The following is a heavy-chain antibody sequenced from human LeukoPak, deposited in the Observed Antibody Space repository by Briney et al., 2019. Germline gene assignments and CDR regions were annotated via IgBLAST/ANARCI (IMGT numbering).Heavy chain of an antibody. Sequence: GGSLRLSCAASGSTFSSYAMSWVRQAPGKGLEWVSAISGSGGSTYYADSVKGRFTISRDNSKNTLYLQMNSLRAEDTAVYYCAKRLVGATNFDYWGQGTLVTVSS. CDR3: AKRLVGATNFDY. CDR1: GSTFSSYA. V-gene: IGHV3-23*01. J-gene: IGHJ4*02. CDR2: ISGSGGST. D-gene: IGHD1-26*01.